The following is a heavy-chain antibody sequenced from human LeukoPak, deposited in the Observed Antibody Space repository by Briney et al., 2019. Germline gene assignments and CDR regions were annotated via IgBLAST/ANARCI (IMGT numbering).Heavy chain of an antibody. CDR2: ISKSSTYT. CDR3: ARHRSGGSQDDAFDI. V-gene: IGHV3-21*01. CDR1: GFTFTSYG. D-gene: IGHD2-15*01. Sequence: GGSLRLSCAASGFTFTSYGMNWVRQAPGRGLEWISSISKSSTYTHYADSVKGRFTISRDIAKNSLFLQMNSLRAEDTAVYYCARHRSGGSQDDAFDIWGQGTMVTVSS. J-gene: IGHJ3*02.